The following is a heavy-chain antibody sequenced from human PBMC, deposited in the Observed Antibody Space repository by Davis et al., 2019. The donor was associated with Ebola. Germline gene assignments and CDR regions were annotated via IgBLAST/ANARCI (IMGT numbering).Heavy chain of an antibody. Sequence: GESLKISCAASGFNFRSYGMHRVRQAPDKGLEWVAVIWYDGSRKYYGDSVKGRFTISRDNSNNLLYLQMNSLRAEDTAVYYCAIPDCSGANCYSVYIKNWGQGTLVTVSS. CDR3: AIPDCSGANCYSVYIKN. CDR2: IWYDGSRK. V-gene: IGHV3-33*01. CDR1: GFNFRSYG. J-gene: IGHJ4*02. D-gene: IGHD2-15*01.